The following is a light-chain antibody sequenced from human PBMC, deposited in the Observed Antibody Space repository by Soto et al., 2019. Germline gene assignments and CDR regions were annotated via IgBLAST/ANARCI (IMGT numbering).Light chain of an antibody. CDR3: SSFAGSNNFPYV. CDR2: EIN. CDR1: SSDVVAYDY. Sequence: SVLTQPPSASGSPGQSVTISCTGTSSDVVAYDYVSWYQQHPGKAPKLMIYEINKRPSGVPDRFSGSKSGNTASLTVSGLQAEDEADYYCSSFAGSNNFPYVFGTGTKVTVL. J-gene: IGLJ1*01. V-gene: IGLV2-8*01.